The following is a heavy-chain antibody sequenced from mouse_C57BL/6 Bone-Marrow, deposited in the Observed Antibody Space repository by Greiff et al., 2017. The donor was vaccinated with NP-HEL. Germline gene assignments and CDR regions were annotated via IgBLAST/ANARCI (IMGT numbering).Heavy chain of an antibody. V-gene: IGHV1-82*01. J-gene: IGHJ2*01. CDR1: GYAFSSSW. CDR2: IYPGDGDT. Sequence: LQESGPELVKPGASVKISCKASGYAFSSSWMNWVKQRPGKGLEWIGRIYPGDGDTNYNGKFKGKATLTADKSSSTAYMQLSSLTSEDSAVYFCVYYYGSSHLYYFDYWGQGTTLTVSS. CDR3: VYYYGSSHLYYFDY. D-gene: IGHD1-1*01.